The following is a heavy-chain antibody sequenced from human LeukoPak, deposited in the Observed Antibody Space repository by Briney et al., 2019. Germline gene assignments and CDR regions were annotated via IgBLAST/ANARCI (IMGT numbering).Heavy chain of an antibody. V-gene: IGHV3-15*01. J-gene: IGHJ3*01. CDR1: GFNYNGVW. Sequence: GGSLRLPCEASGFNYNGVWMSWVRQAPGKGLDWVGRIKSKSKPDGGATHFTASVKGRFTISRDESKDTLYLQMTSLKAEDTAVYYCATFNRRDSFDFWGQGAMVTVSS. CDR2: IKSKSKPDGGAT. CDR3: ATFNRRDSFDF.